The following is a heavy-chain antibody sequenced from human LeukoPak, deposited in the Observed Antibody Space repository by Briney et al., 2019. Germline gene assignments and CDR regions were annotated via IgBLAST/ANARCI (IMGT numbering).Heavy chain of an antibody. V-gene: IGHV4-61*02. CDR3: AREHTAAGSYYFDY. Sequence: SETLSLTCTVSGGSISSGSYYWSWIRQPAGKGLEWIGRIYTSGSTNYNPSLKSRVTISVDTSKNQFTLKLSSVTAADTAVYYCAREHTAAGSYYFDYWGQGTLVTVSS. J-gene: IGHJ4*02. CDR2: IYTSGST. CDR1: GGSISSGSYY. D-gene: IGHD6-13*01.